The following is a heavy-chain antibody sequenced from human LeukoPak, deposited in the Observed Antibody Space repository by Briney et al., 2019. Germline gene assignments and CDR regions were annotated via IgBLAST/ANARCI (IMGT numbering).Heavy chain of an antibody. CDR1: GFTFSSYE. V-gene: IGHV3-48*03. Sequence: GGSLRLSCAASGFTFSSYEMNWVRQAPGKGLEWVSYISSSGSTIYYADSVEGRFTISRDNAKNSLYLQMNSLRAEDTAVHYCARALTGDYYYYYYMDVWGKGTTVTVSS. D-gene: IGHD3-10*01. CDR3: ARALTGDYYYYYYMDV. CDR2: ISSSGSTI. J-gene: IGHJ6*03.